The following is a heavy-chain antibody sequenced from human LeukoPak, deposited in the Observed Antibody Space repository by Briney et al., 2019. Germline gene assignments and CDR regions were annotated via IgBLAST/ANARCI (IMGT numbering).Heavy chain of an antibody. CDR3: ARVITMVRGVIAVATAIHPPDY. CDR2: ISAYNGNT. CDR1: GYTFTSYG. D-gene: IGHD3-10*01. J-gene: IGHJ4*02. Sequence: ASVKVSWKASGYTFTSYGISWVRQAPGQGLEWMGWISAYNGNTNYAQKLQGRVTMTTDTSTSTAYMELRSLRSDDTAVYYCARVITMVRGVIAVATAIHPPDYWGQGTLVTVSS. V-gene: IGHV1-18*04.